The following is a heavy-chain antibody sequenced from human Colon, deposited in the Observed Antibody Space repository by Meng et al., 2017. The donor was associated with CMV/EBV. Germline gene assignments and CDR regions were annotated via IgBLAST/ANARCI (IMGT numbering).Heavy chain of an antibody. CDR1: GFTFSSYA. CDR3: AKGYCTNGVCWFDY. D-gene: IGHD2-8*01. J-gene: IGHJ4*02. Sequence: GVLKISCAASGFTFSSYAMSWVRQAPGKGLEWVSTISGSGGTTYYADSVKGRFTISRDNSKNTLYLQMNSLRAEDTAVYYCAKGYCTNGVCWFDYWGQGTLVTVSS. V-gene: IGHV3-23*01. CDR2: ISGSGGTT.